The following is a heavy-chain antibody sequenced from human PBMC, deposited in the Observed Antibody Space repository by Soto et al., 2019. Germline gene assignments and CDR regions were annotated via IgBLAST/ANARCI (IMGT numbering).Heavy chain of an antibody. Sequence: PGGSLRLSCAASGFTFSSYAIHWVRQAPGKGLEWVAVISYDGSNKYYADSVKGRFTISRDNSKNTLYLQMNSLRAEDTAVYYCAREKDDSSGYTYFDYWGQGTLVTVSS. V-gene: IGHV3-30-3*01. CDR1: GFTFSSYA. CDR3: AREKDDSSGYTYFDY. D-gene: IGHD3-22*01. J-gene: IGHJ4*02. CDR2: ISYDGSNK.